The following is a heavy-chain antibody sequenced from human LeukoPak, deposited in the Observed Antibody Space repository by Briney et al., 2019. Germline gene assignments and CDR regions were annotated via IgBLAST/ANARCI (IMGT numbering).Heavy chain of an antibody. CDR1: GYTFTSYA. Sequence: SVKVSCKASGYTFTSYAISWVRQAPGQGLEWMGGIIPIFGTANYAQKFQGRVTITTDESTSTAYMELSSLRSEDTAVYYCARYTIAFSSSWYADYWGQGTLVTVSS. V-gene: IGHV1-69*05. J-gene: IGHJ4*02. D-gene: IGHD6-13*01. CDR2: IIPIFGTA. CDR3: ARYTIAFSSSWYADY.